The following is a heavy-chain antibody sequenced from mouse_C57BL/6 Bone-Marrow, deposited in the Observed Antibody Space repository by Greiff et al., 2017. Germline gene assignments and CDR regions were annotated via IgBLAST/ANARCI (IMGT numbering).Heavy chain of an antibody. Sequence: QVQLQQPGAELVRPGTSVKLSCKASGYTFTSYWMHWVKQRPGQGLEWIGVIDPSDSYTNYNQKFKGKATFTVDTSSSTAYMQLSSLTSEDSAVYYCARAGVYYGSSLAWFAYWGQGTLVTVSA. CDR3: ARAGVYYGSSLAWFAY. D-gene: IGHD1-1*01. J-gene: IGHJ3*01. CDR2: IDPSDSYT. CDR1: GYTFTSYW. V-gene: IGHV1-59*01.